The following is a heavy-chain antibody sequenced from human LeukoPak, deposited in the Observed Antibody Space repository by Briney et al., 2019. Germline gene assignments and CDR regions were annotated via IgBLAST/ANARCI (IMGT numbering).Heavy chain of an antibody. V-gene: IGHV3-23*01. CDR3: ARISLAPSDNFDS. D-gene: IGHD1-1*01. J-gene: IGHJ4*02. CDR2: ICSSIGCT. Sequence: GGSLRLSCAASGFTFSFYAMNWVRQAPGKGLEWVSSICSSIGCTYYADSVRGRFAISRDDSKNTLYLQMNSLRAEDTAVYYCARISLAPSDNFDSWGQGTLVTVSS. CDR1: GFTFSFYA.